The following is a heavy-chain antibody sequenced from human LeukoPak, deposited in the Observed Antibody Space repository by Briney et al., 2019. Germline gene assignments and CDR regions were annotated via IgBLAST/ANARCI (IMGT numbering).Heavy chain of an antibody. CDR2: INNEETAA. Sequence: GGSLRLSCAASGFTFSTYCMHWVRQAPGKGLVWVSRINNEETAANYADSVQGRFTISRDNANNMLYLQMDSLRAEDTAVYYCARESTVGPIQTDALDIWGQGTMVTVSS. D-gene: IGHD1-26*01. CDR3: ARESTVGPIQTDALDI. CDR1: GFTFSTYC. V-gene: IGHV3-74*01. J-gene: IGHJ3*02.